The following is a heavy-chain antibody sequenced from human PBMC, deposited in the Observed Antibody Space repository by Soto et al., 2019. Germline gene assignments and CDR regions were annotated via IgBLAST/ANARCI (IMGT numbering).Heavy chain of an antibody. V-gene: IGHV1-2*04. CDR1: GYTFTGYY. D-gene: IGHD6-13*01. CDR3: ARGQQLGTYGMDV. Sequence: ASVKVSCKASGYTFTGYYMHWVRQAPGQGLEWMGWINPNSGGTNYAQKFQGWVTMTRDTSISTAYMELSRLRSDDTAVYYCARGQQLGTYGMDVRGQGTTVTVSS. J-gene: IGHJ6*02. CDR2: INPNSGGT.